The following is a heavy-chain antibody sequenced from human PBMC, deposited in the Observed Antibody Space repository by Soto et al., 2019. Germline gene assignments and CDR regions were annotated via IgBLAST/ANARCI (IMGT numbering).Heavy chain of an antibody. D-gene: IGHD5-18*01. CDR2: ISYDGSNK. V-gene: IGHV3-30*18. Sequence: GGSLRLSCAASGFTFSSYGMHWVRQAPGKGLEWVAVISYDGSNKYYADSVKGRFTISRDNSKNTLYLQMNSLRAEDTAVYYCAKDYTAMEFYFDYWGQGTLVTVSS. J-gene: IGHJ4*02. CDR3: AKDYTAMEFYFDY. CDR1: GFTFSSYG.